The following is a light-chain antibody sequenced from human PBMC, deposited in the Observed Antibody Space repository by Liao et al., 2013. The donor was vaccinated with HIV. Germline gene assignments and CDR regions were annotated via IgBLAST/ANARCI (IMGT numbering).Light chain of an antibody. CDR1: KLGDKY. J-gene: IGLJ1*01. V-gene: IGLV3-1*01. CDR2: EDN. Sequence: YELTQPPSVSVSPGQTASITCSGDKLGDKYVCWYQQKPGQSPILVIYEDNKRPSGIPERFSGSNSGNTATLTISGTQAMDEADYYCQAWDSSTHVFGTGTKVTVL. CDR3: QAWDSSTHV.